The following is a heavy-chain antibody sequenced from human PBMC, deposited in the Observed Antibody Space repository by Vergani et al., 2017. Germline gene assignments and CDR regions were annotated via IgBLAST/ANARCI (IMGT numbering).Heavy chain of an antibody. V-gene: IGHV4-30-2*01. CDR2: IYHGGST. CDR1: GASISSGGYS. CDR3: ARGLWSGGSCCSGHFDD. D-gene: IGHD2-15*01. J-gene: IGHJ4*02. Sequence: QLQLQESGSGLVKPSQTLSLTCAVSGASISSGGYSWSWIRQAPGKGLEWIGYIYHGGSTYYNPSLKSRVTISVDRSKNQFSRKLSSVTAADTAVYCCARGLWSGGSCCSGHFDDWGQGTLVTVAS.